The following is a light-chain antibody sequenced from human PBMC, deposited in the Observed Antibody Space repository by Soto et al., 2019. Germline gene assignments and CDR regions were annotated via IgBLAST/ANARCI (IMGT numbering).Light chain of an antibody. CDR3: SSYAGSNNFVV. CDR1: SSDVGGYNF. CDR2: EVN. Sequence: QSALTQPPSASGSPGQSVTISCTGTSSDVGGYNFVSWYQQHPGQAPKLMIFEVNKRPSGVPDRFSASKSGNTAFLSVSGLQAEDEADYYCSSYAGSNNFVVFGGGTKLTVL. J-gene: IGLJ2*01. V-gene: IGLV2-8*01.